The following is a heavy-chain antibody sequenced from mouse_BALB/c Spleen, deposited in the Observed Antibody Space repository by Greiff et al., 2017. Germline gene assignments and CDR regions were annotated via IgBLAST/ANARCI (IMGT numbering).Heavy chain of an antibody. J-gene: IGHJ2*01. CDR2: IRLKSNNYAT. CDR3: TRSPPHHGDYFDY. V-gene: IGHV6-6*02. Sequence: DVQLQESGGGLVQPGGSMKLSCVASGFTFSNYWMNWVRQSPEKGLEWVAEIRLKSNNYATHYAESVKGRFTISRDDSKSSVYLQMNNLRAEDTGIYYCTRSPPHHGDYFDYWGQGTTLTVSS. CDR1: GFTFSNYW.